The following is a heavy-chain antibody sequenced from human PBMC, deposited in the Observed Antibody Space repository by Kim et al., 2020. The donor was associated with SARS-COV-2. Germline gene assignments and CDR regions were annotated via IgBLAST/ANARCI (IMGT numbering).Heavy chain of an antibody. J-gene: IGHJ3*02. CDR3: AVEKVILPASQAFDI. Sequence: SETLSLTCSVSGAAVSSDHWWNWVRQSPGKGLEWIGEVHRRGTTNYNPSLKGRATISLDGSKNQFSLKINSVTAADTAVYYCAVEKVILPASQAFDIWG. D-gene: IGHD2-15*01. CDR1: GAAVSSDHW. CDR2: VHRRGTT. V-gene: IGHV4-4*02.